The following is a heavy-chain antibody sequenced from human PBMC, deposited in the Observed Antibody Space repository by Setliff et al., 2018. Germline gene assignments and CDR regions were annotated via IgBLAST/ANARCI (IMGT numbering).Heavy chain of an antibody. J-gene: IGHJ5*02. D-gene: IGHD2-15*01. CDR1: GYTFKTYG. V-gene: IGHV1-18*01. Sequence: ASVKVSCKASGYTFKTYGFTWVRQAPGQGLEWMGWISPYNGNTNSAQKFQGRVTMTTDTSTSTAYMELKSLRYDDTAVYYCAREVYCSGGICYNWFDPWGQGTLVTVS. CDR3: AREVYCSGGICYNWFDP. CDR2: ISPYNGNT.